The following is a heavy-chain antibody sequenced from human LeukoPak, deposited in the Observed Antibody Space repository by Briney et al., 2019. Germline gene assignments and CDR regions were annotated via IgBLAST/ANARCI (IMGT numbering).Heavy chain of an antibody. Sequence: SETLSLTCAVYGGSFSGYYWSWIRQPPGKGLEWIGEINHSGSTNYNPSLKSRVTISVDTSKNQFSLKLSSVTAADTAVYYCARLRSDAAPGRIMITFGGVIVPYYFDYWGQGTLVTVSS. CDR3: ARLRSDAAPGRIMITFGGVIVPYYFDY. CDR2: INHSGST. D-gene: IGHD3-16*02. J-gene: IGHJ4*02. CDR1: GGSFSGYY. V-gene: IGHV4-34*01.